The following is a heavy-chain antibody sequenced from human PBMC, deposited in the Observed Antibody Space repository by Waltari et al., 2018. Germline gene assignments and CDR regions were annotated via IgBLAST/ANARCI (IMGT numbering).Heavy chain of an antibody. D-gene: IGHD5-12*01. CDR2: VWYDGTNK. J-gene: IGHJ2*01. CDR3: AKDLGGFSGSHWYFDL. Sequence: QVQLVESGGGVVQPGRSLRLSCAASGFTFSSYGMHWVRQAPGKGLEWVAVVWYDGTNKYYADAVKGRFTISRDNSKNTLNLQMNSLRADDAAVYYCAKDLGGFSGSHWYFDLWGRGTLVTVSS. CDR1: GFTFSSYG. V-gene: IGHV3-33*06.